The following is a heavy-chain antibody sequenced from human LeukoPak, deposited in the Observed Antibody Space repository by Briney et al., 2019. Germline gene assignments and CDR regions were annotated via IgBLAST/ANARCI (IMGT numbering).Heavy chain of an antibody. CDR3: ARSRLVASTFDY. Sequence: PSETLSLTCTVSGGSISSSSYSWGWIRQPPGKGLEWIGSIYYSGSTYYNPSLKSRVTISVDTSKNQFSLKLSSVTAADTAVYYCARSRLVASTFDYWGQGTLVTVSS. CDR2: IYYSGST. CDR1: GGSISSSSYS. V-gene: IGHV4-39*07. D-gene: IGHD2-15*01. J-gene: IGHJ4*02.